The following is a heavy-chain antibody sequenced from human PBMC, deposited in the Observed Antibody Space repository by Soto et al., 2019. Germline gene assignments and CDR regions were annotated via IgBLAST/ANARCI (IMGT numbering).Heavy chain of an antibody. CDR3: AGIYGMDV. CDR1: GFTFRSYW. V-gene: IGHV3-7*01. CDR2: IKQDGSEK. D-gene: IGHD1-20*01. J-gene: IGHJ6*02. Sequence: GGSLRLSCAASGFTFRSYWMSWVRQAPGKGLEWVANIKQDGSEKYYVDSVKGRFTISRDNAKNSLYLQMNSLRAEDTAVYYCAGIYGMDVWGQGTTVTVSS.